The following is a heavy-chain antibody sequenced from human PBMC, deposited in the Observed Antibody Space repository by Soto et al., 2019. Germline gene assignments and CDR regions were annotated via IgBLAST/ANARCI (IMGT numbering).Heavy chain of an antibody. CDR2: IWYDGSNK. Sequence: GSLRLSCAASGFTFSSYGMHWVRQAPGKGLEWVAVIWYDGSNKYYADSVKGRFTISRDDSKNTLYLQMNSLRAEDTAVYYCARSVSQYSSSWYSYGMDVWGQGTTVTVSS. D-gene: IGHD6-13*01. J-gene: IGHJ6*02. CDR3: ARSVSQYSSSWYSYGMDV. CDR1: GFTFSSYG. V-gene: IGHV3-33*01.